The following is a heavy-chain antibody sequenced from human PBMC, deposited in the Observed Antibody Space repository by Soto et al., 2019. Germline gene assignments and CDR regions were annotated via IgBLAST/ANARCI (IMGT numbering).Heavy chain of an antibody. CDR2: ISGSGGST. Sequence: EVQLLESGGGLVQPGGSLRLSCAASGFTFSSYAMSGVRQAPGKGLEWVSAISGSGGSTYYADSVKGRFAISRDNSKNTLYLQMNSLRAEDTAVYYCAKWVSVSSSRHNWFDPWGQGTLVTVSS. CDR3: AKWVSVSSSRHNWFDP. D-gene: IGHD6-6*01. CDR1: GFTFSSYA. V-gene: IGHV3-23*01. J-gene: IGHJ5*02.